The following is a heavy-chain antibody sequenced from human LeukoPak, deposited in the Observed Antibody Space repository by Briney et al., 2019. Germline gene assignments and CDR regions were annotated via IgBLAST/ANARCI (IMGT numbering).Heavy chain of an antibody. Sequence: ASVKVSCKASGYTFTGYYIHWVRQAPGQGPECMGWINPNRGTTNYAQKFQGRVTMTRDTSTSTAYMELSSLSSDDTAMYYCASGNSNWFDPWGQGTLVIVSS. CDR1: GYTFTGYY. CDR3: ASGNSNWFDP. V-gene: IGHV1-2*02. CDR2: INPNRGTT. D-gene: IGHD1-1*01. J-gene: IGHJ5*02.